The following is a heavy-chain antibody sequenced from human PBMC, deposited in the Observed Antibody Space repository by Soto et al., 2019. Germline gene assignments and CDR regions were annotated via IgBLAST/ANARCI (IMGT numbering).Heavy chain of an antibody. CDR3: ARYHYDFWSGYHPDAFDI. Sequence: QVQLQESGPGLVKPSQTLSLTCTVSGGSISSGGYYWSWIRQHPGKGLEWIGYIYYGGSTYYNPSLKSRVTISVDTSKNQFSLKLSSVTAADTAVYYCARYHYDFWSGYHPDAFDIWGQGTMVTVSS. J-gene: IGHJ3*02. V-gene: IGHV4-31*03. CDR1: GGSISSGGYY. D-gene: IGHD3-3*01. CDR2: IYYGGST.